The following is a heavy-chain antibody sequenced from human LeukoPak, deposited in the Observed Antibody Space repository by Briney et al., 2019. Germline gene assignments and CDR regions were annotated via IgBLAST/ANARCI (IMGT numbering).Heavy chain of an antibody. J-gene: IGHJ4*02. CDR2: INHSGST. D-gene: IGHD3-10*01. Sequence: SETLSLTCAVYGGSFSGYYWSWIRQPPGKGLEWIGEINHSGSTNYNPSLKSQVTISVDTSKNQFSLKLSSVTAADTAVYYCARETMVRGVIIWGQGTLVTVSS. V-gene: IGHV4-34*01. CDR3: ARETMVRGVII. CDR1: GGSFSGYY.